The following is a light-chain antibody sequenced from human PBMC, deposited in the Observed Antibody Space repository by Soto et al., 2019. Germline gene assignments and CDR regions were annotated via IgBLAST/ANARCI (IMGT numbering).Light chain of an antibody. J-gene: IGKJ1*01. Sequence: VVLTQSPATLSLSLVEIATLSCSASQTVGSNLAWYQHRPGQPPRLLIYGASTRATGIPARFSGSGSGTEFTLTISSLQSEDFAVYYCQQYDNWPPWTFGQGTKVDI. CDR3: QQYDNWPPWT. V-gene: IGKV3-15*01. CDR1: QTVGSN. CDR2: GAS.